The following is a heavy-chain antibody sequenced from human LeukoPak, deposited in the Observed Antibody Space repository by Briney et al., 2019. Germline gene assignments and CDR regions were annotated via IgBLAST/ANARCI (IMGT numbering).Heavy chain of an antibody. CDR1: GFTFSSYA. V-gene: IGHV3-33*08. Sequence: PGGSLRLSCAASGFTFSSYAMHWVRQAPGKGLEWVAVIWYDGSNKYYADSVKGRFTISRDNSKNTLYLQMNSLRAEDTAVYYCARVEGYCSGGSCYSGNAFDIWGQGTMVTVSS. CDR3: ARVEGYCSGGSCYSGNAFDI. D-gene: IGHD2-15*01. CDR2: IWYDGSNK. J-gene: IGHJ3*02.